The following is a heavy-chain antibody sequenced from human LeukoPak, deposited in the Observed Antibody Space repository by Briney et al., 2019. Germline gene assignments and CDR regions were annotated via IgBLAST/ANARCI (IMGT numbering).Heavy chain of an antibody. D-gene: IGHD3-22*01. V-gene: IGHV1-18*01. CDR1: GYIFTNYD. CDR3: ARGGNDREYYYDSSGPLDY. J-gene: IGHJ4*02. Sequence: GASVKVSCKASGYIFTNYDISWVRQAPGQGLEWMGWISAYNGNTNYVQKVQGRVTMTTDTSTNTAYMELRSLRSEDTAVYYCARGGNDREYYYDSSGPLDYWGQGTLVTVSS. CDR2: ISAYNGNT.